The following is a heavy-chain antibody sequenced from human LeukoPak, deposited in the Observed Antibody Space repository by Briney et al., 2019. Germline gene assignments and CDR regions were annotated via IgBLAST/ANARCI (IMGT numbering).Heavy chain of an antibody. Sequence: GASVKVSCKASGYTFNDHYIHWVRQAPGLGLEWMGWINPKSGGTDYAPKFQGRVTTTRDMSISTVYMDLSNLRSDDTAVYYCARGIQLWSANWFDPWGQGTLVTVSS. CDR1: GYTFNDHY. J-gene: IGHJ5*02. V-gene: IGHV1-2*02. CDR2: INPKSGGT. D-gene: IGHD5-18*01. CDR3: ARGIQLWSANWFDP.